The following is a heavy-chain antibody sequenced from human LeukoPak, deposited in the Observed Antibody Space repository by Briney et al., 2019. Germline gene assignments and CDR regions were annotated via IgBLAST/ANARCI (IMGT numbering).Heavy chain of an antibody. D-gene: IGHD4-23*01. Sequence: AAGKVSCKASGYTLTSYGISWVRQAPGQGLEWMGWISAYNGNTNYAQKLQGRVTMTTDTSTSTAYLELRSLRSDDTAVYYCARDNSTVANTPIGYWGQGTLVTVPS. CDR1: GYTLTSYG. CDR3: ARDNSTVANTPIGY. CDR2: ISAYNGNT. J-gene: IGHJ4*02. V-gene: IGHV1-18*01.